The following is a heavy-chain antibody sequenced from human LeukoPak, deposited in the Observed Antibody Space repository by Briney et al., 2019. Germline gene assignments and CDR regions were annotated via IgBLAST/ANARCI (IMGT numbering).Heavy chain of an antibody. CDR1: GFTFSSHW. V-gene: IGHV3-74*01. D-gene: IGHD2-15*01. CDR2: INSDGSSI. CDR3: AKESGVVVAATPYNWFDP. J-gene: IGHJ5*02. Sequence: GGSLRLSCAASGFTFSSHWMHWVRQAPGKGLVWVSRINSDGSSISYADSVKGRFTISRDNAKNTLYLQMNSLRAEDTAVYYCAKESGVVVAATPYNWFDPWGQGTLVTVSS.